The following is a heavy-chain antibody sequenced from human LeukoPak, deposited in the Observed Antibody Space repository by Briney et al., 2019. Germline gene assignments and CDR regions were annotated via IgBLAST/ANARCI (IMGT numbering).Heavy chain of an antibody. CDR3: ATDCSGGSCYDY. CDR1: GFTFSSYG. V-gene: IGHV3-30*03. D-gene: IGHD2-15*01. Sequence: GGSLRLSCAASGFTFSSYGMHWVRQAPGKGLEWVAVISYDGSNKYYADSVKGRFTISRDNSKNTLYLQMNSLRAEDTAVYYCATDCSGGSCYDYWGQGTLVTVFS. CDR2: ISYDGSNK. J-gene: IGHJ4*02.